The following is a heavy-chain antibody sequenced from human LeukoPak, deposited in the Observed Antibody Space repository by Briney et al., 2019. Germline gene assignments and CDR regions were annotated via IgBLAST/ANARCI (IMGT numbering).Heavy chain of an antibody. D-gene: IGHD5-18*01. CDR2: IKQDESEK. V-gene: IGHV3-7*01. Sequence: GGSLRLSCAASGFSFTTDWMGWVPQAPGKGLEWVANIKQDESEKYYVDSVKGRFTISRDNAKNSLYLQMNSLRVEDTAVYYCVRSEYSSSSWGQGTLVTVSS. J-gene: IGHJ5*02. CDR3: VRSEYSSSS. CDR1: GFSFTTDW.